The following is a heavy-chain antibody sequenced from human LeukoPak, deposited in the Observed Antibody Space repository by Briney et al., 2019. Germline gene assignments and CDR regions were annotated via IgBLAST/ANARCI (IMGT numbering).Heavy chain of an antibody. CDR2: IWYDGSNK. D-gene: IGHD1-14*01. Sequence: PGRSLRLSCAASGFTFSSYGMHWVRQAPGKGLEWVAVIWYDGSNKYYADSVKGRFTISRDNSKNTLYLQMNSLRAEDTAVYYCALLANPDVDYWGQGTLVTVSS. V-gene: IGHV3-33*01. CDR1: GFTFSSYG. CDR3: ALLANPDVDY. J-gene: IGHJ4*02.